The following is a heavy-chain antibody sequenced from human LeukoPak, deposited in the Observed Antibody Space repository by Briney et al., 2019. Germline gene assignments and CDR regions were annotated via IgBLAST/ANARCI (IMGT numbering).Heavy chain of an antibody. V-gene: IGHV4-39*01. CDR3: ARVVLKYGYGTGVDY. CDR2: IYYRGST. J-gene: IGHJ4*02. D-gene: IGHD5-18*01. Sequence: PSETLSLTCTVSGGSISSSSYYWGWIRQPPGKGLEWIGSIYYRGSTYYNPSLKSRVTIYIDTSKNHFSLKLSSVTAADTAVYYCARVVLKYGYGTGVDYWGQGTLVTVSS. CDR1: GGSISSSSYY.